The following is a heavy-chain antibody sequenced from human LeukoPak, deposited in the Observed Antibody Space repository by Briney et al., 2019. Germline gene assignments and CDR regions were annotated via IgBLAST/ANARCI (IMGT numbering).Heavy chain of an antibody. CDR2: ISAYNGNT. J-gene: IGHJ4*02. D-gene: IGHD1-26*01. Sequence: ASVKVSCKASGYTFTGYYMHWVRQAPGQGLEWMGWISAYNGNTNYAQKLQGRVTMTTDTSTSTAYMELRSLRSDDTAVYYCARSAGYSGLDPYYFDYWGQGTLVTVSS. CDR1: GYTFTGYY. CDR3: ARSAGYSGLDPYYFDY. V-gene: IGHV1-18*04.